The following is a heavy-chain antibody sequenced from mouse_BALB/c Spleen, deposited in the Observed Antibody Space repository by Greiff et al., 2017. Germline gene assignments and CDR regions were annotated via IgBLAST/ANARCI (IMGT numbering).Heavy chain of an antibody. CDR1: GYAFSSYW. D-gene: IGHD4-1*01. V-gene: IGHV1-80*01. J-gene: IGHJ4*01. CDR3: AREGDWDGYYAMDY. CDR2: IYPGDGDT. Sequence: VQLQQSGAELVRPGSSVKISCKASGYAFSSYWMNWVKQRPGQGLEWIGQIYPGDGDTNYNGKFKGKATLTADKSSSTAYMQLSSLTSEDSAVYFCAREGDWDGYYAMDYWGQGTSVTVSS.